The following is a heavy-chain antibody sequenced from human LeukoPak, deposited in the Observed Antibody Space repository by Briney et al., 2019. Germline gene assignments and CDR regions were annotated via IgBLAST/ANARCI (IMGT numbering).Heavy chain of an antibody. Sequence: GGSLRLSCAASGFTFSGSAMHWVRQASGKGLEWVGRIRNKANNYATAYTASVKGRFTISRDDSKNTAYLQMNSLKTEDTAVYYCTSSASGIAVAGTFDYWGQGTLVTVSS. CDR3: TSSASGIAVAGTFDY. V-gene: IGHV3-73*01. D-gene: IGHD6-19*01. J-gene: IGHJ4*02. CDR1: GFTFSGSA. CDR2: IRNKANNYAT.